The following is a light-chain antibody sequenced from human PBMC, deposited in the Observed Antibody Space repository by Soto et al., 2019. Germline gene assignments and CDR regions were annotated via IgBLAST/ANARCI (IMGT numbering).Light chain of an antibody. J-gene: IGLJ3*02. CDR3: CSYAGSRTFV. V-gene: IGLV2-23*01. Sequence: QSALTQPASVSGSPGQSITVSCTGTSIDVGAYNLVSWYQQHPGKAPRLIIYEGTKRPSGISHRFSGSKSDNTASLTISGLRAEDEAHYHCCSYAGSRTFVFGGGTKLTVL. CDR2: EGT. CDR1: SIDVGAYNL.